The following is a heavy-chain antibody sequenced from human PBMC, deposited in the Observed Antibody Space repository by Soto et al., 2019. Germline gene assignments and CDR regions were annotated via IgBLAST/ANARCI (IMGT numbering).Heavy chain of an antibody. J-gene: IGHJ6*04. Sequence: QVQLVESGGGVVQPGRSLRLSCAASGFTFSSYGMHWVRQAPGKGLEWVAVISYDGSNKYYADPVKGRFTISRDNSKNTRYQQMNSRRVKDTVVYYVAKVLTVLGSLRYYGRGEWGKGTRVPGPS. V-gene: IGHV3-30*18. CDR3: AKVLTVLGSLRYYGRGE. CDR2: ISYDGSNK. D-gene: IGHD4-17*01. CDR1: GFTFSSYG.